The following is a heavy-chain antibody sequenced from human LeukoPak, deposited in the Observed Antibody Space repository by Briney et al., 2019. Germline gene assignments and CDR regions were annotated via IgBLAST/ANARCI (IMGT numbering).Heavy chain of an antibody. J-gene: IGHJ3*02. CDR2: LYAGGET. V-gene: IGHV3-53*05. CDR3: ARDSQTRRYLDAFDI. D-gene: IGHD1-14*01. CDR1: GLTVTTNY. Sequence: GGSLRLSCVLSGLTVTTNYMSWVRQAPGKGLEWVSVLYAGGETYYAESVKGRFTISRDTSKNTVYLQMDSLRAEDTAVYYCARDSQTRRYLDAFDIWGQGTMVTVSS.